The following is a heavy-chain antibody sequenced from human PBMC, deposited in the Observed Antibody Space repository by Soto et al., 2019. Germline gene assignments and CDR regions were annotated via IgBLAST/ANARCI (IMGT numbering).Heavy chain of an antibody. CDR1: GFTFSSYG. Sequence: QVQLVESGGGVVQPGRSLRLSCVASGFTFSSYGMHWVRQAPGKGLEWVAVIFHDGSNENYGDSVKGRFTISRDNSKNTLYLQMDSLRAEDTAVYYCGGASSNWEHWGQGTLVTVSS. V-gene: IGHV3-33*03. D-gene: IGHD6-13*01. CDR2: IFHDGSNE. CDR3: GGASSNWEH. J-gene: IGHJ4*02.